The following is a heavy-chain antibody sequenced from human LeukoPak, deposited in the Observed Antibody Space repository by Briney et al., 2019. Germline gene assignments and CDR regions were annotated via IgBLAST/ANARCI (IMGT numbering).Heavy chain of an antibody. Sequence: PGVSLRLSCAASGFTFSSYAMSWVRQAPGKGLEWVSAISGSGGSTYYADSVKGRFTISRDNAKNSLYLQMNSLRAEDTAVYYCAREEAWIQNAFDIWGQGTMVTVSS. D-gene: IGHD5-18*01. CDR1: GFTFSSYA. CDR2: ISGSGGST. J-gene: IGHJ3*02. V-gene: IGHV3-23*01. CDR3: AREEAWIQNAFDI.